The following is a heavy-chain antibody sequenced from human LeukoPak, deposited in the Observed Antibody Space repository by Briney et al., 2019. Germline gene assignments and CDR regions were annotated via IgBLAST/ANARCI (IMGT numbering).Heavy chain of an antibody. V-gene: IGHV3-23*01. CDR1: GFTFATYA. Sequence: GGSLRLSCAASGFTFATYAMNWVRQAPGKGLEWVSSISGGGETTYYADSAKGRFTISRDNSQNTLYLQMNSLRAEDTAVYYCARDYADYVGYFFFDYWGQGTLVTVSS. CDR3: ARDYADYVGYFFFDY. J-gene: IGHJ4*02. CDR2: ISGGGETT. D-gene: IGHD4-17*01.